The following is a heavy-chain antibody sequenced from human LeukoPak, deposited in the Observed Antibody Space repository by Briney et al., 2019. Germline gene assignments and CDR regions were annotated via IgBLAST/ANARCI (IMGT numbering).Heavy chain of an antibody. Sequence: KSGGSLRLSCAASGFTFSDYSMNWVRQAPGMGLEWVSSISSESTYILYADSVKGRFTISRDNSKNTLYLQMNSLRAEDTAVYYCAKLSGSYGLDAFDIWGQGTMVTVSS. V-gene: IGHV3-21*04. CDR1: GFTFSDYS. CDR3: AKLSGSYGLDAFDI. CDR2: ISSESTYI. J-gene: IGHJ3*02. D-gene: IGHD1-26*01.